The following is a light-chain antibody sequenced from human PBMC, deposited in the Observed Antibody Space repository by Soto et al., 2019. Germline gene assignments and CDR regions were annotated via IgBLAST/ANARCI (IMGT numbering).Light chain of an antibody. CDR1: QSVRRSR. CDR2: GAS. Sequence: EIVLTQSPGTLSLSPGERATLSCRASQSVRRSRLAWYQQKPGQPPRLLISGASSRATGIPDRFSGSESGTDFTLIISRLESEDFAVYYCQQYDIAPLTFGGGTKVEIK. J-gene: IGKJ4*01. CDR3: QQYDIAPLT. V-gene: IGKV3-20*01.